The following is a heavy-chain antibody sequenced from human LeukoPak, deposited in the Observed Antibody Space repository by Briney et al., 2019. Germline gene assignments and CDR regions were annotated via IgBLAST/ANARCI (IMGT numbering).Heavy chain of an antibody. V-gene: IGHV5-51*01. Sequence: GESLKISCKGSGYSLTNYWIGWVRQMPGKGLEWMGIIYPGDSATRYSPSFLGQVTISADKSISTAYLQWSSLKASDTAMYYCARLNRVTIFGVVIMRGGDFDYWGQGTLVTVSS. CDR1: GYSLTNYW. CDR3: ARLNRVTIFGVVIMRGGDFDY. D-gene: IGHD3-3*01. J-gene: IGHJ4*02. CDR2: IYPGDSAT.